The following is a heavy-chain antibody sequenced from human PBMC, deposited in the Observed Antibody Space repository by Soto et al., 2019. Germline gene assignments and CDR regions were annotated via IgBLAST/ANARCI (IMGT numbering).Heavy chain of an antibody. V-gene: IGHV1-46*01. CDR1: GYTFTSYG. Sequence: ASVKVSCKASGYTFTSYGISWVRQAPGQGLEWMGIINPSGGNTKYAQKFQGRVTMTRDTSTSTVYMELSSLRSEDTAVYYCARVQTYSSSWYHFDYWGQGTLVTVSS. CDR3: ARVQTYSSSWYHFDY. J-gene: IGHJ4*02. CDR2: INPSGGNT. D-gene: IGHD6-19*01.